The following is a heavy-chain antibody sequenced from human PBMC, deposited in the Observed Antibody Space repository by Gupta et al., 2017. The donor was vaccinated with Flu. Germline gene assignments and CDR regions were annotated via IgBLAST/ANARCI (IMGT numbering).Heavy chain of an antibody. V-gene: IGHV4-34*01. Sequence: QVQLQQWGAGLLKPSETLSLTCAVYGGSFSGYYWSWIRQPPGKGREWIGEINHSGSTNYNPSLKSRVTISVDTSKNQFSLKLSSVTAADTAVYYCARQGRGITMIVAGYFDYWGQGTLVTVSS. CDR3: ARQGRGITMIVAGYFDY. CDR2: INHSGST. CDR1: GGSFSGYY. D-gene: IGHD3-22*01. J-gene: IGHJ4*02.